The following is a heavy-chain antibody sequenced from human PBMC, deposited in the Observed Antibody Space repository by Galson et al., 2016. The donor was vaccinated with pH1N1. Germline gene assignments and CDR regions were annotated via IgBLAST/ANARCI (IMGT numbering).Heavy chain of an antibody. V-gene: IGHV1-46*01. J-gene: IGHJ4*02. CDR1: GYSVTRYY. CDR2: IDPSDGTT. Sequence: SVKVSCKASGYSVTRYYIHWVRQAPGQGLEWMGIIDPSDGTTTYSQKFQGRLSLTRDTSTSSVDMELRNLRPDDSAIYFCTRRYYFDYWGQGTLVTVSS. CDR3: TRRYYFDY.